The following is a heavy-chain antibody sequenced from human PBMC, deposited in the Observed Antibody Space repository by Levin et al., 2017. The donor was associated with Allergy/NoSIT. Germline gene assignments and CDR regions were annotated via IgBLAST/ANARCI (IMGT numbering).Heavy chain of an antibody. J-gene: IGHJ5*02. V-gene: IGHV4-34*01. CDR3: AREGLSIAARPRANNWFDP. Sequence: SETLSLTCAVYGGSFSGYYWSWIRQPPGKGLEWIGEINHSGSTNYNPSLKSRVTISVDTSKNQFSLKLSSVTAADTAVYYCAREGLSIAARPRANNWFDPWGQGTLVTVSS. CDR1: GGSFSGYY. D-gene: IGHD6-6*01. CDR2: INHSGST.